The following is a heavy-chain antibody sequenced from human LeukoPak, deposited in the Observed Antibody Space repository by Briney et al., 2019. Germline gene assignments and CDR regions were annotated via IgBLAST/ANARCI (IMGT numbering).Heavy chain of an antibody. CDR2: INHSGSA. J-gene: IGHJ4*02. CDR1: GGSFSGYY. Sequence: SETLSLTCAVYGGSFSGYYWSWIRQPPGKGLEWIGEINHSGSANYNPSLKSRVTISVDTSKNQFSLKLSSVTAADTAVYYCASNSFDYYGSGSYSVDYWGQGTLVTVSS. CDR3: ASNSFDYYGSGSYSVDY. D-gene: IGHD3-10*01. V-gene: IGHV4-34*01.